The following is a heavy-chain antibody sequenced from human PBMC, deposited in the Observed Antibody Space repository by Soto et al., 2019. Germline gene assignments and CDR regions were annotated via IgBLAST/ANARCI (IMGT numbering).Heavy chain of an antibody. Sequence: QVQLQQWGAGLLKPSETLSLTCAVYGGSFSGYYWSWIRQRPGKGLEWIGEINHSGSTHYNPSLKSRVTISVDTSKLQFSLKLSSVTAADTAVYYCDRGLQQLAPWWGQGTLVTVSS. CDR3: DRGLQQLAPW. D-gene: IGHD6-13*01. J-gene: IGHJ4*02. V-gene: IGHV4-34*01. CDR2: INHSGST. CDR1: GGSFSGYY.